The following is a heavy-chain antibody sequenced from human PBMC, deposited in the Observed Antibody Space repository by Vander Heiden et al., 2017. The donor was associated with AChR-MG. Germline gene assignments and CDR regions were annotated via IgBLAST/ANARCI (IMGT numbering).Heavy chain of an antibody. V-gene: IGHV4-30-4*08. Sequence: QVQLQESGPGLVKPSQTLPPTCRFSGASIDTSYYYWTWIRQHPGKGLEWIGHIYHTGSTSFSPSLKSRVSMSVDTSRNEFSLSLTSMTAADTAVYYCARRGYGPPEAGILEYWGQGILVTVPS. D-gene: IGHD3-3*01. CDR1: GASIDTSYYY. J-gene: IGHJ4*02. CDR2: IYHTGST. CDR3: ARRGYGPPEAGILEY.